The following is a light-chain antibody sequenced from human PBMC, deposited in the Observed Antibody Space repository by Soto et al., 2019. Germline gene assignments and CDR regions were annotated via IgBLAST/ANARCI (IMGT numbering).Light chain of an antibody. J-gene: IGKJ2*01. CDR1: RSVSGAY. CDR3: RQYGNSRYA. Sequence: DIVLTQSPGTLSLSPGERATLSCRTSRSVSGAYLAWYQQKPGQAPRLLIYAASSRATGIPDRFSGSVSGTDFTLTINRLEPDDFAVYYCRQYGNSRYAFGQGTKLEI. CDR2: AAS. V-gene: IGKV3-20*01.